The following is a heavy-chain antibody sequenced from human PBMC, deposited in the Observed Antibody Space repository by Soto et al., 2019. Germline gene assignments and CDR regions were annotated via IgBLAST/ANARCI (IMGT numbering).Heavy chain of an antibody. V-gene: IGHV1-69*01. Sequence: QVQLVQSGAEVKKPGSSVKVSCRASGGTFSMKSITWVRQAPGQGLEWLGGNIPIFGIVKYAQNFHDRVIVTADESTSTGYMELRSLRSEDTAIYYCARTKPSSYWYNYGMDVWGQGTMVTVSS. CDR1: GGTFSMKS. J-gene: IGHJ6*02. CDR3: ARTKPSSYWYNYGMDV. CDR2: NIPIFGIV.